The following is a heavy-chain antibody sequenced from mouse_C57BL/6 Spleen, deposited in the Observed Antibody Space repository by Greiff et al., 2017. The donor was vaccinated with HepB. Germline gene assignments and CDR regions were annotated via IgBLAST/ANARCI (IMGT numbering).Heavy chain of an antibody. CDR2: IYIGNGYT. Sequence: EVKLMESGAELVRPGSSVKMSCKTSGYTFTSYGINWVKQRPGQGLEWIGYIYIGNGYTEYNEKFKGKATLTSDTSSSTAYMQLSSLTSEDSAIYFCARSHYGSSYWYFDVWGTGTTVTVAS. V-gene: IGHV1-58*01. CDR3: ARSHYGSSYWYFDV. D-gene: IGHD1-1*01. J-gene: IGHJ1*03. CDR1: GYTFTSYG.